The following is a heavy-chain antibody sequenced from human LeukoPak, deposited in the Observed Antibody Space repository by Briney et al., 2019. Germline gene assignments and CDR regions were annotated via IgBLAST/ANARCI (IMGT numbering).Heavy chain of an antibody. CDR3: ARGQRVGYCSGTSCPRGGYYYYYGMDV. CDR1: GGSFSGYY. D-gene: IGHD2-2*03. Sequence: SETLSLTCAVYGGSFSGYYWSWIRQPPGKGLEWIGEINHSGSTNYNPSLKSRVTISVDTSKNQFSLKLSSVTAADTAVYYCARGQRVGYCSGTSCPRGGYYYYYGMDVWGKGTTVTVSS. J-gene: IGHJ6*04. CDR2: INHSGST. V-gene: IGHV4-34*01.